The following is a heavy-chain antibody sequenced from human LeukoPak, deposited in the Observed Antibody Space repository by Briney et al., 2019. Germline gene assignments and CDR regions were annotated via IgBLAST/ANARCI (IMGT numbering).Heavy chain of an antibody. CDR1: GDSITSSSYY. V-gene: IGHV4-39*01. CDR2: IYYTGGT. J-gene: IGHJ4*02. D-gene: IGHD6-19*01. CDR3: ARLQWLSTPFFDY. Sequence: SETLSLTCSVFGDSITSSSYYWAWIRQSPEKGLEWIGSIYYTGGTYYSPSLKSRVTISVDTSKNQFSLKLISVTAADTAVYFCARLQWLSTPFFDYWGQGTLVTVSS.